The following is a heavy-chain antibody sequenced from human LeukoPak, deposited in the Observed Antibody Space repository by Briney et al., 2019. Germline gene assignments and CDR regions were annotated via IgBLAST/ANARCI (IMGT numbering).Heavy chain of an antibody. Sequence: PSETLSLTCTVSGYSISSGYYWGWIRQPPGKGLEWIGYIYYSGSTNYNPSLKSRVTISVDRSKNQFSLKLSSVTAADTAVYYCARADRDWFDPWGQGTLVTVSS. CDR2: IYYSGST. J-gene: IGHJ5*02. V-gene: IGHV4-38-2*02. CDR1: GYSISSGYY. CDR3: ARADRDWFDP. D-gene: IGHD2-15*01.